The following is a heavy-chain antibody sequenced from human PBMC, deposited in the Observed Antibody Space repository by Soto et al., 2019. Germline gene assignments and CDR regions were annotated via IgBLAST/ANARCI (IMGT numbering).Heavy chain of an antibody. CDR1: GFLVTGCF. CDR3: ARDDLGGAYDFWH. Sequence: EMQLVESGGGLVQPGGSLRLSCAASGFLVTGCFMAWVRQAPGKGLEWVSVISDGGATFYADSVKGRFPISRDISKNTMYPQMNILRAEDTAVYYCARDDLGGAYDFWHGGQGALVIVSS. J-gene: IGHJ4*02. V-gene: IGHV3-66*01. CDR2: ISDGGAT. D-gene: IGHD3-3*01.